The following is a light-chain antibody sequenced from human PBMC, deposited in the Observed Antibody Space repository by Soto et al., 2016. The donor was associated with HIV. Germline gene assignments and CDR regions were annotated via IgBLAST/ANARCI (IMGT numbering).Light chain of an antibody. Sequence: SSELTQDPAVSVALGQTVTITCQGDSLRFYDASWFQQKPGQAPLLVIYGRDSRPSEIPNRFSGSSSGNTASLTITGAQAEDEADYYCDSRXSTNKYVIFGGGTKLTV. CDR3: DSRXSTNKYVI. CDR1: SLRFYD. V-gene: IGLV3-19*01. CDR2: GRD. J-gene: IGLJ2*01.